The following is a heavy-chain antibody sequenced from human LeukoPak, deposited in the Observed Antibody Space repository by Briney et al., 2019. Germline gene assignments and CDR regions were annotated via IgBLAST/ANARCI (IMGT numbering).Heavy chain of an antibody. V-gene: IGHV1-46*01. Sequence: ASVKVSCKASGYSFTSYYMHWVRQAPGQGLEWMGIINPSGDSTSYAQKFQGRVTITRNTSISTVYMELSSLRSEDTAVYYCARGHLGYCSSTDCLKDAFDIWGQGTMVTVSS. J-gene: IGHJ3*02. CDR1: GYSFTSYY. CDR3: ARGHLGYCSSTDCLKDAFDI. D-gene: IGHD2-2*01. CDR2: INPSGDST.